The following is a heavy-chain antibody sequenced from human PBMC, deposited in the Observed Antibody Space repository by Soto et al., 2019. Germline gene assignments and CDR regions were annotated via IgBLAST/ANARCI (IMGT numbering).Heavy chain of an antibody. V-gene: IGHV4-30-4*01. D-gene: IGHD2-21*02. J-gene: IGHJ4*02. CDR3: ARVRLYCRGDCYYFDY. CDR1: GGSISSGDYY. CDR2: IYYSGST. Sequence: QVQLQESGPGLVKPSQTLSLTCTVSGGSISSGDYYWSWIRQPPGKGLEWIGYIYYSGSTYYNPSLESRPIISVDTSKNLYSLKVDSVTAADTAVYYCARVRLYCRGDCYYFDYWGQGTLVTVSS.